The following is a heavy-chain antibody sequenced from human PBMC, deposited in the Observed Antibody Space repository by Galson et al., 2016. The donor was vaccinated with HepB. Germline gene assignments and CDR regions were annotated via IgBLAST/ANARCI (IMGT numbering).Heavy chain of an antibody. J-gene: IGHJ6*02. D-gene: IGHD2-15*01. CDR1: GYTFTDYW. CDR3: SRLGPLPYQYHCMDV. Sequence: QSGAEVKKPGESLTLSCKASGYTFTDYWITWVRQTPGRGLEWMGRIDPSDSQTEYSPSFQGHVTLSIDKSTNTAHLQWTSLQVSDSAIYYCSRLGPLPYQYHCMDVWGQGATVTVSS. V-gene: IGHV5-10-1*01. CDR2: IDPSDSQT.